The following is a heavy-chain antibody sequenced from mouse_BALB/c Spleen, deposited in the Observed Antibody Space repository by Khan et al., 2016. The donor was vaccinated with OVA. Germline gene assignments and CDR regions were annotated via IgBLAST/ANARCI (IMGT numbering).Heavy chain of an antibody. Sequence: EVQLQQSGPELVKPGASVKMSCKASGYTFTSYVMHWVKQKPGLGLEWIGYIYPFNDDTKYNEKFKGKATLTSDRSSSPAYMELSSLTSEDSAVDYCSPVGTYYVSFAYWGQGTLVTVSA. CDR2: IYPFNDDT. J-gene: IGHJ3*01. D-gene: IGHD1-1*01. CDR1: GYTFTSYV. V-gene: IGHV1S136*01. CDR3: SPVGTYYVSFAY.